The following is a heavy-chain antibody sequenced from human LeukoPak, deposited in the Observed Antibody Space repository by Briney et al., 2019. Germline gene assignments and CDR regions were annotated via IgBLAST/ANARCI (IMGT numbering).Heavy chain of an antibody. Sequence: PGGSLRLSCAASGFTVSSNYMSWVRQAPGKGLECVSVIYSDGTTYYADSVKGRFTISRDKSKNTLYLQMNILRAEDTAVYNCAVYYYGSGSQKRYYYYMDVWGKGTTVTVSS. CDR2: IYSDGTT. CDR3: AVYYYGSGSQKRYYYYMDV. D-gene: IGHD3-10*01. CDR1: GFTVSSNY. V-gene: IGHV3-53*01. J-gene: IGHJ6*03.